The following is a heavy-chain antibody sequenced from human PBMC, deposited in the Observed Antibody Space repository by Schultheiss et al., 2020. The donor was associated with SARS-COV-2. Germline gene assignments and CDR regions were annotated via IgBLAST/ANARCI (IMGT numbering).Heavy chain of an antibody. Sequence: SETLSLTCTVSGGSISSYYWSWIRQPPGKGLEWIGEINHSGSTNYNPSLKSRVTMSVDTSKNQFSLKLSSVTAADTAVYYCARASSSWYGNWFDPWGQGTLVTVSS. CDR1: GGSISSYY. CDR2: INHSGST. CDR3: ARASSSWYGNWFDP. V-gene: IGHV4-59*01. J-gene: IGHJ5*02. D-gene: IGHD6-13*01.